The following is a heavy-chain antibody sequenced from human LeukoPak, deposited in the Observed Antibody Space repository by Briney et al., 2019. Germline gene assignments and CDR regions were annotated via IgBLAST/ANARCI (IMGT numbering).Heavy chain of an antibody. J-gene: IGHJ5*02. CDR3: AREALLWFGESPFDP. Sequence: GGSLRLSCAASGFTFSSNGMHWVRQAPGKGLEWVAFIRYGGNDERYADSVKGRFTISRDNSKNTLYLQMNSLRAEDTAVYYCAREALLWFGESPFDPWGQGTLVTVSS. CDR2: IRYGGNDE. V-gene: IGHV3-30*02. CDR1: GFTFSSNG. D-gene: IGHD3-10*01.